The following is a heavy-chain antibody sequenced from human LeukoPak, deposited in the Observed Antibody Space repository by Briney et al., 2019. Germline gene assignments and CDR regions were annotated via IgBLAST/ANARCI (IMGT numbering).Heavy chain of an antibody. D-gene: IGHD6-13*01. Sequence: SETLSFNSSGDTGSIYANCWGRIRQPPGKGLGWTGELNHRTSTNYNPSLKSRVTISVDTSKNQFSLKLSSVAAADTAVYYCASLVAAAGTSLYYYYYMDVWGKETTVTVSS. J-gene: IGHJ6*03. CDR2: LNHRTST. CDR3: ASLVAAAGTSLYYYYYMDV. CDR1: TGSIYANC. V-gene: IGHV4-34*01.